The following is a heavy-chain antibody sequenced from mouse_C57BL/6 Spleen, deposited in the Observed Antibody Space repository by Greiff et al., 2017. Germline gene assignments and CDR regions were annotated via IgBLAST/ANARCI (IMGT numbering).Heavy chain of an antibody. CDR3: ARGYCGSSYAMDY. CDR1: GYTFTSYW. Sequence: QVQLQQPGAELVRPGSSVKLSCKASGYTFTSYWMHWVKQRPIQGLEWIGNIDPSDSETHYNQKFKDKATLTVDKSSSTAYMQCSSLTAEDSAVYYCARGYCGSSYAMDYWGQGTSVTVSS. D-gene: IGHD1-1*01. CDR2: IDPSDSET. V-gene: IGHV1-52*01. J-gene: IGHJ4*01.